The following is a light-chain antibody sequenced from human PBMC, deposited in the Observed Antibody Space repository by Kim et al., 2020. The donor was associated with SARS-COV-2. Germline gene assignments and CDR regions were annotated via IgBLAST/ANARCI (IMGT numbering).Light chain of an antibody. Sequence: QKVTISWSGSSSNIGSNTVNWYQQHPRPAPNLLIYSNATRPSGVPDRFSASKSGTSASLAISGLQSEDEADYHCAAWDDSLNGYVFGTGTEVTVL. CDR2: SNA. CDR1: SSNIGSNT. CDR3: AAWDDSLNGYV. V-gene: IGLV1-44*01. J-gene: IGLJ1*01.